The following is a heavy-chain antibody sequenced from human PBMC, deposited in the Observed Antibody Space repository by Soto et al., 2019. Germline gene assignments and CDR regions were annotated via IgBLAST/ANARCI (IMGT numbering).Heavy chain of an antibody. CDR3: ARAGGVRSNWFDP. Sequence: SETLSLTCTVSSGSIRDYYWGWIRQSPGKGLEWIGYIYYTGTTKYNPSLKSRVTISVDSSKSQFSLKLDSVTAADTAVYYCARAGGVRSNWFDPWGQGTLVTVSS. J-gene: IGHJ5*02. V-gene: IGHV4-59*08. CDR1: SGSIRDYY. CDR2: IYYTGTT. D-gene: IGHD3-10*01.